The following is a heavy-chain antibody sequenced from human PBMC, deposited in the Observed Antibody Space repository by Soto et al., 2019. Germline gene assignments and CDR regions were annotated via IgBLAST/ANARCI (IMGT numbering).Heavy chain of an antibody. CDR2: INPNSGGT. J-gene: IGHJ4*02. D-gene: IGHD3-10*01. Sequence: QVQLVQSGAEVKKPGASVKVSCKASGYTFTGYYMHWVRQAPGQGLEGMGWINPNSGGTNYAQKIQGWVTMTRDTSISTAYMELSRLRSDDTAVYYCARVGNRELYYFDYWGQGTLVTVSS. CDR1: GYTFTGYY. V-gene: IGHV1-2*04. CDR3: ARVGNRELYYFDY.